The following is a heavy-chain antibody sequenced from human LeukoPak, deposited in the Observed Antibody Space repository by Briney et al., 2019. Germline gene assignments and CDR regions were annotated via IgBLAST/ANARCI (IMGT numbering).Heavy chain of an antibody. CDR3: ARRATTERGHSYGLDF. Sequence: GGSLRLSCAASGFTFSSYWMSWVRQAPGKGLEWVSSIGSSGSYIYYADSLTGRFTISRDNAKNSLYLQMNSLRAEDTAMYYCARRATTERGHSYGLDFWGQGTLVTVSS. V-gene: IGHV3-21*01. CDR1: GFTFSSYW. J-gene: IGHJ4*02. D-gene: IGHD5-18*01. CDR2: IGSSGSYI.